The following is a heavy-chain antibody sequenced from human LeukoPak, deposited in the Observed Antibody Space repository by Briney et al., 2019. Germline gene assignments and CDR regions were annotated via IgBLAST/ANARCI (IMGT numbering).Heavy chain of an antibody. CDR1: GFTFDDFG. D-gene: IGHD6-13*01. V-gene: IGHV3-43*02. Sequence: GGSLRLSCAASGFTFDDFGMHWVRQPPGRGLEWVSLISGDGADTYYSDSVRGRFTISRDNGKNSLYLQMNSLRTEDTAFYYCAQGGLQLARVFPSWGQGTLVTVSS. J-gene: IGHJ5*02. CDR3: AQGGLQLARVFPS. CDR2: ISGDGADT.